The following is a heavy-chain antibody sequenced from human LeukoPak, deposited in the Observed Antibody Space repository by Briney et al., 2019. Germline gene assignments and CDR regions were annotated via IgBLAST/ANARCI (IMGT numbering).Heavy chain of an antibody. Sequence: GGSLRLSCAASGFTFSSYEMNWVREAPGRGQGLVSYVFSSGSSRYYAYSVKGRFTISRANAKNSLYLHMNIMRPHDTAVVYCARDVYDSRGFRGAFDICGQRTMVTVSS. CDR2: VFSSGSSR. CDR3: ARDVYDSRGFRGAFDI. V-gene: IGHV3-48*03. D-gene: IGHD3-22*01. CDR1: GFTFSSYE. J-gene: IGHJ3*02.